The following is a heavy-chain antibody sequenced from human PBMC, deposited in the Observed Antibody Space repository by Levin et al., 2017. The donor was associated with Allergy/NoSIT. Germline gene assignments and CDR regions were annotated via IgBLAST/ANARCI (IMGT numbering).Heavy chain of an antibody. CDR2: ISDTGDVT. CDR3: VNAHTGFTPRGRGYFDY. Sequence: GESLKISCAASGFTFTYYAMGWVRQAPGKGLEWVSSISDTGDVTYYADSVKGRFTISRDNSKNTLYLRMNTLRADDTAVYFCVNAHTGFTPRGRGYFDYWGQGTLITVSS. J-gene: IGHJ4*02. V-gene: IGHV3-23*01. D-gene: IGHD2-15*01. CDR1: GFTFTYYA.